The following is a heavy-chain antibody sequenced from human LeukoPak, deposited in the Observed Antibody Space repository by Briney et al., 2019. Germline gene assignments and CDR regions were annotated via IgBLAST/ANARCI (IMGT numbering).Heavy chain of an antibody. CDR2: ISGSGDRT. J-gene: IGHJ3*02. CDR1: GFTFSSYS. CDR3: AKDPSSYCSSTSCYSVWNGFDDAFDI. D-gene: IGHD2-2*02. V-gene: IGHV3-23*01. Sequence: GGSLRLSCAASGFTFSSYSMSWVRQAPGKGLEWVSGISGSGDRTYYADAVKGRFTISRDNSKNTVYLQMNSLRAEDTAVYYCAKDPSSYCSSTSCYSVWNGFDDAFDIWGQGTMVTVSS.